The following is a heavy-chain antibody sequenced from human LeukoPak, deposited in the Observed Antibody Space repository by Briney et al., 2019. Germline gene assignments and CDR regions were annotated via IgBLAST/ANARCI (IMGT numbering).Heavy chain of an antibody. CDR3: AKAQITRYYFDY. D-gene: IGHD5-24*01. Sequence: GGSLRLSCAASGLIVSANYMTWVRQAPGKGLEWVSVLYSTGNTFYADSVKGRFTISRDNSKNTLYLQMNSLRAEDTAVYYCAKAQITRYYFDYWGQGTLVAVSS. J-gene: IGHJ4*02. CDR1: GLIVSANY. V-gene: IGHV3-53*01. CDR2: LYSTGNT.